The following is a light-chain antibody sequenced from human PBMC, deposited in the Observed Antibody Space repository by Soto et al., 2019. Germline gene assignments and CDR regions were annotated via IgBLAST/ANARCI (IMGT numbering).Light chain of an antibody. J-gene: IGKJ5*01. CDR3: QQYDDLPIT. Sequence: DIQMTQSPSSLSASVGDRVTITCQASQDINNYLNWYQQKPGKAPKLLIYDASNLETGVPSRFSGSGSGTDFTFTISSLQPEDIATYFCQQYDDLPITFGQGTRLDVK. CDR1: QDINNY. V-gene: IGKV1-33*01. CDR2: DAS.